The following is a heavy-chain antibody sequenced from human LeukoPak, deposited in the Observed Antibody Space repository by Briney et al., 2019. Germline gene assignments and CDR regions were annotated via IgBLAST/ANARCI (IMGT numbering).Heavy chain of an antibody. V-gene: IGHV4-34*01. J-gene: IGHJ4*02. CDR3: VRVQSPTYYDFWSGYLSY. CDR1: GGSFSGYY. Sequence: SETLSLTCAVYGGSFSGYYWSWIRQPPGKGLEWIGEINHSGSTNYNPSLKSRVTISVDTSKNQFSLKLSSVTAADTAVYYCVRVQSPTYYDFWSGYLSYWGQGTLVTVSS. D-gene: IGHD3-3*01. CDR2: INHSGST.